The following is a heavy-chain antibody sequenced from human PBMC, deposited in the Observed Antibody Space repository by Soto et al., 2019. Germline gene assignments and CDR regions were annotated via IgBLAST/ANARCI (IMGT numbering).Heavy chain of an antibody. Sequence: GGSLRLSCAASGFIFTRYSMNWVRQAPGKGLEWVSSISSTTNYIYYGDSMKGRFTISRDNAKNSLYLEMDSLRAEDTAVYYCARESEDLTSNFDYWGQGTLVTVSS. J-gene: IGHJ4*02. CDR2: ISSTTNYI. V-gene: IGHV3-21*06. CDR1: GFIFTRYS. CDR3: ARESEDLTSNFDY.